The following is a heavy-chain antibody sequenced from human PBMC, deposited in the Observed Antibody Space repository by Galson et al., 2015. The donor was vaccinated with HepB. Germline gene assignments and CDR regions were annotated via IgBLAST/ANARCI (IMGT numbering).Heavy chain of an antibody. D-gene: IGHD1-26*01. Sequence: SLRLSCAASGFTFSSYAMSWVRQAPGKGLERVSAISGSGGSTYYADSVKGRFTISRDNSKNTLYLQMNSLRAEDTAVYYCAKDPSYYVDAFDIWGQGTMVTVSS. J-gene: IGHJ3*02. CDR2: ISGSGGST. CDR1: GFTFSSYA. CDR3: AKDPSYYVDAFDI. V-gene: IGHV3-23*01.